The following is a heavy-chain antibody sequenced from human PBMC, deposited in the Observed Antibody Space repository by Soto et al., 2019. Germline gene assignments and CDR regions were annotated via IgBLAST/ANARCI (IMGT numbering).Heavy chain of an antibody. Sequence: QGQLVESGGGVVQPGRSLRLSCAASGFTFSSYGMHWVRQAPGKGLEWVAVIWYDGSNKYYADSVKGRFTISRDNSKNTLYLQMNSLRAEDTAVYYCARDLTSGYYGAYFDYWGQGTLVTVSS. CDR2: IWYDGSNK. CDR3: ARDLTSGYYGAYFDY. D-gene: IGHD3-22*01. V-gene: IGHV3-33*01. J-gene: IGHJ4*02. CDR1: GFTFSSYG.